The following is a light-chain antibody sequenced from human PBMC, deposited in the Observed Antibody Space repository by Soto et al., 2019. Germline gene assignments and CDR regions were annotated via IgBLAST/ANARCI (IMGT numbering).Light chain of an antibody. CDR3: QPRSNWPST. J-gene: IGKJ2*02. CDR1: QSVSSY. Sequence: EIVLTQSPATLSLSPGERATLSCRASQSVSSYLAWYQQKPGQAPRLLIYDASNRATGIPARFSGSGSGTDFTLTITSLAPEDFAVYYCQPRSNWPSTFGQGTKLEIK. CDR2: DAS. V-gene: IGKV3-11*01.